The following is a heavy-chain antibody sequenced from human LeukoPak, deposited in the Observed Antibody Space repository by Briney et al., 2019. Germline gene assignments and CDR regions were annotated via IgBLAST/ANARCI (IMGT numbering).Heavy chain of an antibody. V-gene: IGHV3-53*01. CDR2: FYSDGSA. CDR1: GFTVSSSN. D-gene: IGHD2-15*01. Sequence: PGGSLRLSCVVSGFTVSSSNMSWVRQAPGKGLEWVSVFYSDGSAYYADSVKGSFTNSRDDSKNTLYLQMNSLRVEDTAVYYCARGTYCSAGSCYSSQLLDYWGQGALVIVSS. J-gene: IGHJ4*02. CDR3: ARGTYCSAGSCYSSQLLDY.